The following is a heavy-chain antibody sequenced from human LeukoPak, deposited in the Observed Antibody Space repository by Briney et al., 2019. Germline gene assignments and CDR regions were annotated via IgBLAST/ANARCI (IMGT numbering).Heavy chain of an antibody. Sequence: GGSLRLSCAASGFTFSSYWMSWVRQAPGKGLEWVANIKEDGSEKDYVDSVKGRFTISRDNTKNSLYLQMNSLRAEDTAVYYCAKDISGRGSSGFDYWGQGTLVTVSS. V-gene: IGHV3-7*03. D-gene: IGHD3-22*01. CDR2: IKEDGSEK. CDR3: AKDISGRGSSGFDY. J-gene: IGHJ4*02. CDR1: GFTFSSYW.